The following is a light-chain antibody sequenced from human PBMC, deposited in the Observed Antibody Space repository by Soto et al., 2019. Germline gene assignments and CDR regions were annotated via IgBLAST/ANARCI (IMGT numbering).Light chain of an antibody. V-gene: IGLV2-8*01. Sequence: QSALTQPPSASGSPGQSVTISCTGTSSDVGGYNYVSWYQHLPGKAPKLMIYAVTKRPSGVPDRFSGSKSGNTASLTVSGLQAEDEADYYCSSYAGSNNVIFGGGTKLTVL. J-gene: IGLJ2*01. CDR1: SSDVGGYNY. CDR3: SSYAGSNNVI. CDR2: AVT.